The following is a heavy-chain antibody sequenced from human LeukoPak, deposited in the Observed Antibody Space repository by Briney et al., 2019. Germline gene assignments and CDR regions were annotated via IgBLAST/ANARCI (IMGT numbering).Heavy chain of an antibody. V-gene: IGHV4-34*01. CDR3: ARGTYYYDSSGYYSNWFVP. J-gene: IGHJ5*02. D-gene: IGHD3-22*01. Sequence: PSETLSLTCAVYGGSFSGYYWSWIRQPPGKGLEWIGEINHSGSTNYNPSLKSRVTISVDTSKNRFSLKLSSVTAADTAVYYCARGTYYYDSSGYYSNWFVPWGQGTLCTVSS. CDR2: INHSGST. CDR1: GGSFSGYY.